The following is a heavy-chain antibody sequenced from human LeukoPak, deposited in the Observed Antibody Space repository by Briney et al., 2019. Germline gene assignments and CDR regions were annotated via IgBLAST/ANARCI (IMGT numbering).Heavy chain of an antibody. D-gene: IGHD3-22*01. J-gene: IGHJ4*02. CDR1: GYSISSGYY. Sequence: PSETLSLTCTVSGYSISSGYYWGWIRQPPGKGLGWIGSIYHSGSTYYNPSLKSRVTISVDTSKNQFSLKLSSVTAADTDVYYCARDYYDTSGAFDYWGQGSLVTVSS. V-gene: IGHV4-38-2*02. CDR3: ARDYYDTSGAFDY. CDR2: IYHSGST.